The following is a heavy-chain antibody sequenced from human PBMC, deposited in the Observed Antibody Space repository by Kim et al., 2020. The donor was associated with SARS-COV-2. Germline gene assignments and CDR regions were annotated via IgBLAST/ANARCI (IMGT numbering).Heavy chain of an antibody. CDR2: ISSSSSYI. D-gene: IGHD3-3*01. V-gene: IGHV3-21*01. J-gene: IGHJ6*02. CDR3: ARALERITSFGVTPEWNYGMDV. Sequence: GGSLRLSCAASGFTFSSYSMNWVRQAPGKGLEWVSCISSSSSYIYYADSVKGRFTVSRDNTKNSLYLQMNSLRAEDTAVYYCARALERITSFGVTPEWNYGMDVWGQGTTVTVSS. CDR1: GFTFSSYS.